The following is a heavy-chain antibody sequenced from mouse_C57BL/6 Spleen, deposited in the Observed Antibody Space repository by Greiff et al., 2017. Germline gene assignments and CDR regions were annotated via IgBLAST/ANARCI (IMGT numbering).Heavy chain of an antibody. D-gene: IGHD3-2*02. Sequence: EVKLMESGPELVKPGASVKIPCKASGYTFTDYNMDWVKQSHGKSLEWIGDINPTKGGTTYNQKFKGKATLTVDKSSSTAYMELRSLTSEATAVYDGARKGAAQATYFNYWGQGTTLTVSS. V-gene: IGHV1-18*01. CDR3: ARKGAAQATYFNY. CDR2: INPTKGGT. CDR1: GYTFTDYN. J-gene: IGHJ2*01.